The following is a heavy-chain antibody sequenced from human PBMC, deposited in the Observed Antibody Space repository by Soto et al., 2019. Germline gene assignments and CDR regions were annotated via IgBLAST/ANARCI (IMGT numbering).Heavy chain of an antibody. CDR2: IYPSDSDT. J-gene: IGHJ4*02. Sequence: GESLKISCKGSGYNFAGYWIAWVRQMPGKGLELMGIIYPSDSDTRYRPSFQGQVTISADKSISSAYLQWSSLRASGAAMYYCARGGVSTRTFDYWGQGTPVTVSS. V-gene: IGHV5-51*01. D-gene: IGHD3-3*01. CDR3: ARGGVSTRTFDY. CDR1: GYNFAGYW.